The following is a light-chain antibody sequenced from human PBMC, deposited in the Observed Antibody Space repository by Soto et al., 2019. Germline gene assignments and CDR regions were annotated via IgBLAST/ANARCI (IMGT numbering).Light chain of an antibody. CDR1: QSVYSN. J-gene: IGKJ1*01. CDR2: DAS. Sequence: EIVMTQSPGTLSVSPGERATLSCRASQSVYSNLAWYQQKPGQAPRLLIYDASARATGVPARFSGSGSGTEFTLTISRLEPEDFAMYYCQQRSNWPWTFGQGTKVDNK. CDR3: QQRSNWPWT. V-gene: IGKV3-15*01.